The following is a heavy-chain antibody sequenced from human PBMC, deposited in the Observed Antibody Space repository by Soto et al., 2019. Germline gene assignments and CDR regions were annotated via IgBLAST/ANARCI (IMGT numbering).Heavy chain of an antibody. CDR2: IYYSGSA. Sequence: QLQLQESGPGLVKPSETLSLTCSVSGGSISSVSYYWGWIRQPPGKGLEWIGGIYYSGSAYYSPSLKIRVTMSVDTSKNQLSLELRSVTAADTAVYYCARLHCNSPNCVPLDPWGQGTLVTVSS. V-gene: IGHV4-39*01. J-gene: IGHJ5*02. CDR1: GGSISSVSYY. D-gene: IGHD2-2*01. CDR3: ARLHCNSPNCVPLDP.